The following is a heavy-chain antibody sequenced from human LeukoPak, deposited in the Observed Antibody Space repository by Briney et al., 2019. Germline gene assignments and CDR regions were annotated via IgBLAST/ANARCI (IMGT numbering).Heavy chain of an antibody. J-gene: IGHJ5*02. Sequence: AGGSLRLSCAASGFTFSSYAMHWVRQAPGKGLEWVAVISYDGSNKYYADSVKGRFTISRDNSKNTLYLQMNSLRAEDTAVYYCASSPIPGRPPHWFDPWGQGTLVTVSS. CDR1: GFTFSSYA. V-gene: IGHV3-30-3*01. CDR3: ASSPIPGRPPHWFDP. D-gene: IGHD1-26*01. CDR2: ISYDGSNK.